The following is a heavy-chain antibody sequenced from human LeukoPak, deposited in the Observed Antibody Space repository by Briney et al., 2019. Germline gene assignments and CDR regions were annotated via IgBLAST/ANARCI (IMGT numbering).Heavy chain of an antibody. V-gene: IGHV4-39*07. CDR2: IYYSGST. CDR3: AKDFGSGDYGGY. CDR1: GGSISSSSYY. D-gene: IGHD4-17*01. J-gene: IGHJ4*02. Sequence: SETLSLTCTVSGGSISSSSYYWGWIRQPPGKGLEWIGSIYYSGSTYYNPSLKSRVTISVDTSKNQFSLKLSSVTAADTAVYYCAKDFGSGDYGGYWGQGTLVTVSS.